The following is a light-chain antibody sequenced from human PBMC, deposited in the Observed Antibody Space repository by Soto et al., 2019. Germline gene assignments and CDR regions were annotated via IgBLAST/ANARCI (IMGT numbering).Light chain of an antibody. CDR1: SSDVGGYNY. Sequence: QSALTQPPSASGSTGQSVTISCTGSSSDVGGYNYVSWYQQHPGKAPKLMIYEVSKRPSGVPDRLSGSKSGNTASLTVSGHQAEDEADYYCSSYGGSNTVVFGGGTKLTVL. CDR2: EVS. CDR3: SSYGGSNTVV. V-gene: IGLV2-8*01. J-gene: IGLJ2*01.